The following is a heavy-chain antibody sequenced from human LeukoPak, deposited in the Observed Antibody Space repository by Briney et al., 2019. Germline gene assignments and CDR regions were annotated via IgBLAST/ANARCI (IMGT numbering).Heavy chain of an antibody. CDR3: AKVPQTYYDFWSGSIGYYYYGMDV. D-gene: IGHD3-3*01. CDR1: GFTFSSYG. CDR2: ISYDGSNK. Sequence: LGGSLRLSCAASGFTFSSYGMHWVRQAPGKGLEWVAVISYDGSNKYYADSVKGRFTISRDNSKNTLYLQMNSLRAEDTAVYYCAKVPQTYYDFWSGSIGYYYYGMDVWGQGTTVTVSS. J-gene: IGHJ6*02. V-gene: IGHV3-30*18.